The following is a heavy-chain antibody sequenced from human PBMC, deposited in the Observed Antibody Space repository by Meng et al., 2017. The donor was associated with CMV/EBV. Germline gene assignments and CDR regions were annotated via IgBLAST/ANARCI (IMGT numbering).Heavy chain of an antibody. CDR2: INPSGGST. CDR3: ARESGSVGDY. D-gene: IGHD1-26*01. V-gene: IGHV1-46*01. CDR1: GYTFTSYY. J-gene: IGHJ4*02. Sequence: QVQLVQSGAEVKKPGASVKGACKASGYTFTSYYMHWVRPAPGQGLEWIGIINPSGGSTSYAQKFQGRVTMTRDTSTSTVYMELSSLRSEDTAVYYCARESGSVGDYWGQGTLVTVSS.